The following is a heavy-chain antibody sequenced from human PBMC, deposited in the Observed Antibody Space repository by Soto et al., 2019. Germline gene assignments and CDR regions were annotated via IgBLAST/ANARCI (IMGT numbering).Heavy chain of an antibody. D-gene: IGHD5-12*01. CDR1: GGTFSSYA. V-gene: IGHV1-69*01. Sequence: QVQLVQSGAEVKKPGSSVKVSCKASGGTFSSYAISWVRQAPGQGLEWMGGIIPIFGTANYAQKFQGRVTITADESTSTAYMELSSLRSADTAVYYCARDSGVGGLQLRGRYYFDYWGQGTLVTVSS. CDR3: ARDSGVGGLQLRGRYYFDY. J-gene: IGHJ4*02. CDR2: IIPIFGTA.